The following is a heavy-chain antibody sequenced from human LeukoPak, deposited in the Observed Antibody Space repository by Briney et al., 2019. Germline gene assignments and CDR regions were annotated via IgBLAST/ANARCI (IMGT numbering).Heavy chain of an antibody. CDR3: ARGLRNFGSGGSCYFDY. CDR1: GYIFTSYA. D-gene: IGHD2-15*01. CDR2: INTNTGNP. V-gene: IGHV7-4-1*02. Sequence: ASVKVSCKASGYIFTSYAMNWVRQAPGQGLEWMGWINTNTGNPTYAQGFTGRFVFSLDTSVSTAYLQISSLKAEDTAVYYCARGLRNFGSGGSCYFDYWGQGTLVTVSS. J-gene: IGHJ4*02.